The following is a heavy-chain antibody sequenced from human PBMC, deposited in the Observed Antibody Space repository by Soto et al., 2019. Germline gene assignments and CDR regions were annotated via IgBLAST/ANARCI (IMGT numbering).Heavy chain of an antibody. CDR2: ISYDGSNK. CDR1: GFTFSSYG. Sequence: GASRRLSWAASGFTFSSYGMHWGRQAPGKGLGWVAVISYDGSNKYYADSVKGRFTISRDNSKSTLYLQMNSLRAEDTAVYYCAKDVVVGATTGLGDYYYYYGMDVWGQGTTVTVSS. CDR3: AKDVVVGATTGLGDYYYYYGMDV. D-gene: IGHD1-26*01. J-gene: IGHJ6*02. V-gene: IGHV3-30*18.